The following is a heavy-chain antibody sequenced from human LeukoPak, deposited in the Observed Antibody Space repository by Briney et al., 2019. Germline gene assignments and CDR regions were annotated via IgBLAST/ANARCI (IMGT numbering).Heavy chain of an antibody. CDR2: INDSGRI. J-gene: IGHJ6*03. V-gene: IGHV4-34*01. CDR1: GGSFSNYY. Sequence: SETLSLTCAVYGGSFSNYYWSWIRQPPGQGLEWIGEINDSGRINYNPSLMSRVTVSVDTSKNQFSLRLTSVTATDTAVYYCARRWNYGRNYYIDVWGNGATVSVSS. D-gene: IGHD1-7*01. CDR3: ARRWNYGRNYYIDV.